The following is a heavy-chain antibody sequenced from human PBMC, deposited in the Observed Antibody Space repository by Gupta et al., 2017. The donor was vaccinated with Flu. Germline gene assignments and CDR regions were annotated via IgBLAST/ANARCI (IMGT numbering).Heavy chain of an antibody. V-gene: IGHV1-3*01. D-gene: IGHD2-8*01. J-gene: IGHJ4*02. CDR2: INAADGNT. CDR3: ARGAADCTNDVCSWGYYVEF. Sequence: QVHLVQSGAEVQQPGASVKVSCKAPEYAFTKYSIYGVRKAPGQRLEWMGRINAADGNTKYSQKCQNSVNINRDRSASTADLELSSLRSEDTAVYYCARGAADCTNDVCSWGYYVEFWGQGTRGTVST. CDR1: EYAFTKYS.